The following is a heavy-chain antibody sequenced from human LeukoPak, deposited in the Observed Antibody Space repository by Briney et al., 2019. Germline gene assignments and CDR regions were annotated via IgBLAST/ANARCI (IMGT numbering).Heavy chain of an antibody. Sequence: GGSLRLSCEVSGFTFSSFNMNWVRQAPGKGLEWLSYITSSSSTIYYADSVKGRFTISRDNAKNSLYLQVNSLRDEDTAVYYCARGPYGDYVDAFDIWGQGTMVTVSS. V-gene: IGHV3-48*02. D-gene: IGHD4-17*01. J-gene: IGHJ3*02. CDR2: ITSSSSTI. CDR3: ARGPYGDYVDAFDI. CDR1: GFTFSSFN.